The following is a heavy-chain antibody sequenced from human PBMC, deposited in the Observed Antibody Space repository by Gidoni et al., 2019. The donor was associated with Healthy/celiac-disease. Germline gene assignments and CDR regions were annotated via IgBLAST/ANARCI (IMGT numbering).Heavy chain of an antibody. CDR3: AREGPVDCSGGSCYSSLSMGVDY. V-gene: IGHV4-61*02. J-gene: IGHJ4*02. Sequence: QVQLQESGPGLVKPSQTLSLTCTVSGGSISIGSYYWSWIRQPAGKGLEWIGRIYTSGSTNYNPSLKSRVTISVDTSKNQFSLKLSSVTAADTAVYYCAREGPVDCSGGSCYSSLSMGVDYWGQGTLVTVSS. D-gene: IGHD2-15*01. CDR2: IYTSGST. CDR1: GGSISIGSYY.